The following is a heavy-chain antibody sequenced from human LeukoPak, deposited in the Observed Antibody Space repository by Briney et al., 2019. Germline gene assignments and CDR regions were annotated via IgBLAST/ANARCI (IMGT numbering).Heavy chain of an antibody. Sequence: PSETLSLTCTVSGGSITNYYWSWIRQPPGEGREWIGYVYASGATNSNPSLKSRVTISVDTSKNQFSLKLSSVTAADTAVYYCARHGKGVTYFYTFDIWGQGTVVAVSS. CDR2: VYASGAT. J-gene: IGHJ3*02. V-gene: IGHV4-59*08. D-gene: IGHD2/OR15-2a*01. CDR1: GGSITNYY. CDR3: ARHGKGVTYFYTFDI.